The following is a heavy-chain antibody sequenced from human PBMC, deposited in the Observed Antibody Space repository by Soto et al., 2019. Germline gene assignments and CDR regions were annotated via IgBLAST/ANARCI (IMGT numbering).Heavy chain of an antibody. CDR1: GYTFTSYY. CDR3: ARGGGDDYGDS. D-gene: IGHD3-16*01. CDR2: INPSGGST. Sequence: QVQLVQSGAEVKKPGASVKVSCKASGYTFTSYYMHWVRQAPGQGLEWMGIINPSGGSTSYAQKFRGRVTMTRHTSTSTVYMELSSLRSEDTAVYYCARGGGDDYGDSWGQGTLVTVSS. J-gene: IGHJ4*02. V-gene: IGHV1-46*01.